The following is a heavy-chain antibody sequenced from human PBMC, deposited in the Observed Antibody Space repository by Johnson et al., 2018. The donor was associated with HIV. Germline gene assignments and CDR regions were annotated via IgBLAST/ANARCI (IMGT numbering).Heavy chain of an antibody. CDR1: GFTFSSYA. Sequence: QMLLVESGGGVVQPGRSLRLSCAASGFTFSSYAMHWVRQAPGKGLEWVAVISYDGSNKYYADSVKGRFTISRDNSKNTLYLQMNSLRAEDTAVYYCARDRYYDSSGSHAFDIWGQGTMVTVSS. V-gene: IGHV3-30-3*01. CDR2: ISYDGSNK. J-gene: IGHJ3*02. CDR3: ARDRYYDSSGSHAFDI. D-gene: IGHD3-22*01.